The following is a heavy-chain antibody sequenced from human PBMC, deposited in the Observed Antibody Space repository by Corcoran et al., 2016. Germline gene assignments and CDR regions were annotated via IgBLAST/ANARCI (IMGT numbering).Heavy chain of an antibody. D-gene: IGHD2-2*01. J-gene: IGHJ5*02. CDR3: ARGRCSSTSCYGYWFDP. CDR1: GGTFSSYA. Sequence: QVQLVQSGAEVKKPGSSVKVSCKASGGTFSSYAISWVRQAPGQGLEWMGGIIPIFGTANYAQKFQGRVTITEDESTSTAYMELSSLRSEDTAVYYCARGRCSSTSCYGYWFDPWGQGTLVTVSS. V-gene: IGHV1-69*01. CDR2: IIPIFGTA.